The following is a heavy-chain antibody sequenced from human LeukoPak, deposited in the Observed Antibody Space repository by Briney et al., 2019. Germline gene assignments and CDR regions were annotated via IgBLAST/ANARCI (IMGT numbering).Heavy chain of an antibody. Sequence: ASVKVSCKASGYTFTSYYMHWVRQAPGQGLEWMGIINPSGGSTSYAQKFQGRVTMTRDTSTSTVYMDLSGLRSEDTAVYYCARDYYDSSGYWERLGRYYYYYGMDVWDQGTTVTVSS. D-gene: IGHD3-22*01. J-gene: IGHJ6*02. CDR3: ARDYYDSSGYWERLGRYYYYYGMDV. CDR1: GYTFTSYY. CDR2: INPSGGST. V-gene: IGHV1-46*01.